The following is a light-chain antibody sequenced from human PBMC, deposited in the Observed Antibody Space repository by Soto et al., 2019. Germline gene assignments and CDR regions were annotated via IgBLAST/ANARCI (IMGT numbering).Light chain of an antibody. Sequence: EIVMTQSPVTLSVSPGERATLSCRASQSVSSSLAWYQQKPGQSPRLLICGASTRATGVPARFSGSGSGTEFTLTISSLQSEDFAVYYCQQCYDWPLTFGGGTKVEIE. CDR2: GAS. J-gene: IGKJ4*01. V-gene: IGKV3-15*01. CDR1: QSVSSS. CDR3: QQCYDWPLT.